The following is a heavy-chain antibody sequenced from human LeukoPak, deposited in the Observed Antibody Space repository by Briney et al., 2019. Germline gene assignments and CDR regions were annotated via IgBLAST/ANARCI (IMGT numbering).Heavy chain of an antibody. CDR2: ISWNSGSI. CDR1: GFTFSSYA. D-gene: IGHD6-13*01. CDR3: AKDLTDGYSSSFYYFDY. Sequence: GGSLRLSCAASGFTFSSYAMHWVRQAPGKGLEWVSGISWNSGSIGYADSVKGRFTISRDNAKNSLYLQMNSLRAEDTALYYCAKDLTDGYSSSFYYFDYWGQGTLVTVSS. J-gene: IGHJ4*02. V-gene: IGHV3-9*01.